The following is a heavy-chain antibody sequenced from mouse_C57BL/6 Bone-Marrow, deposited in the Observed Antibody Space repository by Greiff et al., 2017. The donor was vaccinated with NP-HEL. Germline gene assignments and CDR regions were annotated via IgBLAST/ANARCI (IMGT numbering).Heavy chain of an antibody. V-gene: IGHV1-59*01. CDR1: GYTFTSSW. J-gene: IGHJ3*01. Sequence: QVQLQQPGPELVRPGTSVKLSCKASGYTFTSSWMNWVKQRPGQGLEWIGVIDPSDSYTNYNQKFKGKATLTVDTSSSTAYMQLSSLAAEVSAGYYCARSDAWFAYWGQGTLVTVSA. CDR2: IDPSDSYT. CDR3: ARSDAWFAY.